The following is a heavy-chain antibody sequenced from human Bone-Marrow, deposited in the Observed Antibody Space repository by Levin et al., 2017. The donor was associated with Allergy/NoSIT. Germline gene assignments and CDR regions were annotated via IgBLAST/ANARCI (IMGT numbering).Heavy chain of an antibody. CDR2: TSYDGSKS. Sequence: PGGSLRLSCAASGFTFSSHGMHWVRQAPGKGLEWVAVTSYDGSKSYYAGSVKGRFTISRDNSKNTLYLQMNSLRPEDTAVYYCAKERDVMAAIQGLYFDCWGQGTLVTVSS. CDR1: GFTFSSHG. V-gene: IGHV3-30*18. CDR3: AKERDVMAAIQGLYFDC. D-gene: IGHD5-24*01. J-gene: IGHJ4*02.